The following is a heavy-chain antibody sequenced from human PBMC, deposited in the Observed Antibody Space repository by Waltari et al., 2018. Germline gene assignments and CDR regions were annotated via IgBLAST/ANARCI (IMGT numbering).Heavy chain of an antibody. CDR2: IYTSGST. Sequence: QVQLQESGPGLVKPSETLSLTCTVSGDSISSYYWSWIRQPAGKGLEWIGRIYTSGSTNYNPSLKSRVTMSVDTSKNQFSLKLSSVTAADTAVYYCARSSSSSGPDYFDYWGQEPWSPSPQ. J-gene: IGHJ4*01. D-gene: IGHD6-6*01. CDR1: GDSISSYY. CDR3: ARSSSSSGPDYFDY. V-gene: IGHV4-4*07.